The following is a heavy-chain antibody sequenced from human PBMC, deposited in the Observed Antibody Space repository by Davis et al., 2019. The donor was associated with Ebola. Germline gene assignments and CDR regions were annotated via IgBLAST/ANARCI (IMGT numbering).Heavy chain of an antibody. CDR1: GFTFSNAW. D-gene: IGHD3-22*01. Sequence: GESLNISCAASGFTFSNAWMSWVRQAPGKGPEWVSSISGSGGTIYYADSVKGRFTISRDNAKNSLYLQMNSLRAEDTAVYYCARDTRPLYYDSSGYYLWGQGTLVTVSS. CDR2: ISGSGGTI. CDR3: ARDTRPLYYDSSGYYL. V-gene: IGHV3-11*01. J-gene: IGHJ1*01.